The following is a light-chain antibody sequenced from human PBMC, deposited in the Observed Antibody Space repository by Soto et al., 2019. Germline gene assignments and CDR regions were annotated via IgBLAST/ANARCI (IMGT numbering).Light chain of an antibody. V-gene: IGLV1-44*01. Sequence: QSALTQPPSASGTPGQRVTISCSGSISNIGSNNVNWYQQLPGTAPKLLIYNDNQWPSGVPDRFSGSKSGTSASLAISGLQSEDEGDYYCAAWDDGLNGSVFGTGTKLTVL. CDR1: ISNIGSNN. J-gene: IGLJ1*01. CDR2: NDN. CDR3: AAWDDGLNGSV.